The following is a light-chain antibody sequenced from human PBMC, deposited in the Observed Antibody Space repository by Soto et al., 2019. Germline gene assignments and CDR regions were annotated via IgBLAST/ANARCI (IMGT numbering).Light chain of an antibody. V-gene: IGKV2-30*01. Sequence: DVVLTQSPLSLPVTLGQPASISCRSSQSLVYSDGNTYLNWFHQRPGQCPRRLIYKVSNRDSGAPDRFSDSGSGNDFTLKISRVEAEDVGVYYCMQGTYWPRLTFGGGTKVEIK. J-gene: IGKJ4*01. CDR3: MQGTYWPRLT. CDR1: QSLVYSDGNTY. CDR2: KVS.